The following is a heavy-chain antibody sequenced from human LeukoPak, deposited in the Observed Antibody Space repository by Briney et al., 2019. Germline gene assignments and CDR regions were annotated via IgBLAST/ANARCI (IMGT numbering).Heavy chain of an antibody. CDR3: ARVGEAVNWFDP. Sequence: SETLPLTCTVSGGSISSYYWSWIRQPPGKGLEWIGYIYYSGSTNYNPSLKSRVTISVDTSKNQFSLKLSSVTAADTAVYYCARVGEAVNWFDPWGQGTLATVSS. V-gene: IGHV4-59*08. D-gene: IGHD2-15*01. CDR1: GGSISSYY. J-gene: IGHJ5*02. CDR2: IYYSGST.